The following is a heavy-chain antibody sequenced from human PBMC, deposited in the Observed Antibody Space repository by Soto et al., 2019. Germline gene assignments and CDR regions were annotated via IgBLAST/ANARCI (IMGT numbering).Heavy chain of an antibody. CDR1: GYTFNNFG. CDR3: ARGGPTIEFY. CDR2: ITPYNGDR. J-gene: IGHJ4*02. Sequence: QVQLVQSGAEVKKPGASVKVSCKASGYTFNNFGISWVRQAPGQGLEWMGWITPYNGDRIYTQKLQGRVTMTADTSTSTACMELRSLRPDDTAVYYCARGGPTIEFYWGQGTLVTVSS. V-gene: IGHV1-18*01. D-gene: IGHD1-26*01.